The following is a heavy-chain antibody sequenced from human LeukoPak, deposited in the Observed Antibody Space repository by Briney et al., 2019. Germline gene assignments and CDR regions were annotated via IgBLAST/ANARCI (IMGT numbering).Heavy chain of an antibody. CDR2: IVVGSGNT. Sequence: SVKVSCKASGFTFTSSAMQWVRQARGQRLEWIGWIVVGSGNTNYAQKFQERVTITRDMSTSTAYMELSSLRSEDTAVYYCAAAYYYDSSGYRLDAFDIWGQGTMVTVSS. CDR1: GFTFTSSA. V-gene: IGHV1-58*02. D-gene: IGHD3-22*01. J-gene: IGHJ3*02. CDR3: AAAYYYDSSGYRLDAFDI.